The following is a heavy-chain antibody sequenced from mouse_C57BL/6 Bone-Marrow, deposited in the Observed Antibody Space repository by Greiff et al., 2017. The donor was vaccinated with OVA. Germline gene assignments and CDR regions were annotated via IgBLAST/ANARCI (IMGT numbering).Heavy chain of an antibody. V-gene: IGHV7-3*01. CDR3: ARYAYGSSPYGYFDV. CDR2: IRNKANGYTT. CDR1: GFTFTDYY. D-gene: IGHD1-1*01. Sequence: EVKLVESGGGLVQPGGSLSLSCAASGFTFTDYYMSWVRQPPGKALEWLGFIRNKANGYTTEYSASVKGRFTISRDNSQSILYLQMNALRAEDSATYYCARYAYGSSPYGYFDVWGTGTTVTVSS. J-gene: IGHJ1*03.